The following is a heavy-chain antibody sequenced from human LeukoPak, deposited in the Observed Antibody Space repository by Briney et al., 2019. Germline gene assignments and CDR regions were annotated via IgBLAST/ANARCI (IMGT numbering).Heavy chain of an antibody. V-gene: IGHV3-48*04. CDR3: AELGITMIGGV. J-gene: IGHJ6*04. CDR1: GFTFSSHG. CDR2: ISSSGSTI. Sequence: GETLRLSCAASGFTFSSHGMNWVRQAPGKGLEWVSYISSSGSTIYYADSVKGRFTISRDNAKNSLYLQMNSLRAEDTAVYYCAELGITMIGGVWGKGTTVTISS. D-gene: IGHD3-10*02.